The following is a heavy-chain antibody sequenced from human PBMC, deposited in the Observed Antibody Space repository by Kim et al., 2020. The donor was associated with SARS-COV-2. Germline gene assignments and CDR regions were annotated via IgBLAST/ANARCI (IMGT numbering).Heavy chain of an antibody. CDR2: VYYSGST. CDR3: ARAECWNYVNGMDV. V-gene: IGHV4-59*01. Sequence: SETLSLTCTVSGGSISSYYWSWIRQPPGKGLEWIGYVYYSGSTNYYPSLKSRGTITVDTSKNQFPLTLSPVTAADAAVDYYARAECWNYVNGMDVWGQGTTVTVSS. D-gene: IGHD1-7*01. CDR1: GGSISSYY. J-gene: IGHJ6*02.